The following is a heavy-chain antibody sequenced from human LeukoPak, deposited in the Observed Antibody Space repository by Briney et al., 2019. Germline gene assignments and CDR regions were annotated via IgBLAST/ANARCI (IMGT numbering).Heavy chain of an antibody. V-gene: IGHV4-4*02. D-gene: IGHD3-22*01. CDR3: ERVLSGSNFDS. Sequence: SETLSLTCVVSGGSISSNNWWTWVRQPPGKGLEWIGEIFHSGSTNYNPSLKSRVTISVDKSKNQFSLRLSSVTAADTAVYYCERVLSGSNFDSWGHGTLVTVSS. CDR2: IFHSGST. CDR1: GGSISSNNW. J-gene: IGHJ4*01.